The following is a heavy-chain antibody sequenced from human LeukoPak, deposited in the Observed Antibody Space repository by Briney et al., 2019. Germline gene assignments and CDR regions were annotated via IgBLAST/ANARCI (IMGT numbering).Heavy chain of an antibody. CDR2: ISSSGSTI. V-gene: IGHV3-11*01. D-gene: IGHD4-23*01. J-gene: IGHJ6*02. Sequence: PGGSLRLSCAASGFTFSDYYMSWIRPAPGKGLEWVSYISSSGSTIYYADSVKGRFTISRDNAKNSLYLQMNSLRAEDTAVYYCSTSTVVTFRDYYYGMDVWGQGTTVTVSS. CDR3: STSTVVTFRDYYYGMDV. CDR1: GFTFSDYY.